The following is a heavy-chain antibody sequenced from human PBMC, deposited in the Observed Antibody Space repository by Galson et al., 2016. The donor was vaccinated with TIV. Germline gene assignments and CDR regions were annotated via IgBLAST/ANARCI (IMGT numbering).Heavy chain of an antibody. CDR3: ARGKEDTAMVVYLSRLYYYYGMDV. D-gene: IGHD5-18*01. J-gene: IGHJ6*02. Sequence: ETLSLTCTVSGGSISSYYWSWIRQPPGEGLEWIGYISYSGSAIYNPSLKSRVTLSVDTSKNQFSLKLRSVTAADTAVYYCARGKEDTAMVVYLSRLYYYYGMDVWGQGTTVTVSS. CDR1: GGSISSYY. V-gene: IGHV4-59*01. CDR2: ISYSGSA.